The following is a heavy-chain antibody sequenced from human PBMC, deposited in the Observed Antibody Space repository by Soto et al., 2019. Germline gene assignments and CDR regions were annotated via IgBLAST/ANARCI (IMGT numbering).Heavy chain of an antibody. CDR3: ARDRHEEVYSSGWYDYYYYYGMDV. CDR1: GYTFTSYA. Sequence: GASVKVSCKASGYTFTSYAMHWVRQAPGQRLEWMGWINAGNGNTKYSQKFQGRVTITRDTSASTAYMELSSLRSEDTAVYYCARDRHEEVYSSGWYDYYYYYGMDVWGQGTTVTVSS. V-gene: IGHV1-3*01. D-gene: IGHD6-19*01. CDR2: INAGNGNT. J-gene: IGHJ6*02.